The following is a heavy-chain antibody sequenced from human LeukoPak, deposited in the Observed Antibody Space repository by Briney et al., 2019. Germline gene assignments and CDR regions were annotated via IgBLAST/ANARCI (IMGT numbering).Heavy chain of an antibody. D-gene: IGHD2-2*01. CDR2: IIPIFGTA. CDR3: ARVCSSTSCQTPYYMDV. Sequence: ASVKVSCKASGGTFISYAISWVRQAPGQGLEWMGGIIPIFGTANYAQKFQGRVTITADESTSTAYMELSSLRSEDTAVYYCARVCSSTSCQTPYYMDVWGKGTTVTVSS. V-gene: IGHV1-69*13. J-gene: IGHJ6*03. CDR1: GGTFISYA.